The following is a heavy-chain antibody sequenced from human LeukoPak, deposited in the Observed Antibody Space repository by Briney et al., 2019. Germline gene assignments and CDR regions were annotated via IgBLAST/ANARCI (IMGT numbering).Heavy chain of an antibody. Sequence: PSETLSLTCTVSGGSISSSSYYWSWIRQPPGKGLEWIGYIYYSGSTNYNPSLKSRVTISVDTSKNQFSLKLSSVTAADTAVYYCARDDSSSWYNWFDPWGQGTLVTVSS. CDR1: GGSISSSSYY. CDR2: IYYSGST. J-gene: IGHJ5*02. D-gene: IGHD6-13*01. CDR3: ARDDSSSWYNWFDP. V-gene: IGHV4-61*01.